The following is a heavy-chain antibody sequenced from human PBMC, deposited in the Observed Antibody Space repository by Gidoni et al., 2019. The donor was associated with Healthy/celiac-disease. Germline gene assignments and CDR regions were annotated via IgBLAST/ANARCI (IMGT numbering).Heavy chain of an antibody. CDR2: IYYSGST. J-gene: IGHJ3*02. Sequence: QVQLQESGPGLVKPSETLSLTCTVSGGSISSYYWSWIRQPPGKGLEWIGYIYYSGSTNYNPSLKSRVTISVDTSKNQFSLKLSSVTAADTAVYYCARPLHLYDYIWGSYRDDAFDIWGQGTMVTVSS. V-gene: IGHV4-59*08. CDR1: GGSISSYY. D-gene: IGHD3-16*02. CDR3: ARPLHLYDYIWGSYRDDAFDI.